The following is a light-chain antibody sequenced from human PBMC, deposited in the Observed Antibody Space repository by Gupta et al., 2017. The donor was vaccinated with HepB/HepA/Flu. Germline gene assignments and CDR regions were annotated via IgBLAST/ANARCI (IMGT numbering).Light chain of an antibody. CDR1: SGSIASNY. V-gene: IGLV6-57*02. CDR3: QSYDYPNVV. Sequence: NFMLTQPHSVSESPGKTVTISCTGSSGSIASNYVQWYQQRPGSAPTTVIYEDNQRPSGVPDRFSGSIDSSSNSASRTISGLKTEDEADYSCQSYDYPNVVFGGGTKLTVL. CDR2: EDN. J-gene: IGLJ2*01.